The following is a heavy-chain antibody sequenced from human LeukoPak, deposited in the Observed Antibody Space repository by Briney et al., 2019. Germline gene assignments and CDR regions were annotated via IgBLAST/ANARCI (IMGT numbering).Heavy chain of an antibody. CDR3: ARQAAVGATHPFDY. CDR2: IFPGDSDS. J-gene: IGHJ4*02. CDR1: GYSFASYW. D-gene: IGHD1-26*01. Sequence: GESLKISCKDSGYSFASYWIGWVRQMPGKGLEWMGIIFPGDSDSRYSPSFQGQVIISVDKSISTAYLQWDSLKASDTATYYCARQAAVGATHPFDYWGQGALVTVSS. V-gene: IGHV5-51*01.